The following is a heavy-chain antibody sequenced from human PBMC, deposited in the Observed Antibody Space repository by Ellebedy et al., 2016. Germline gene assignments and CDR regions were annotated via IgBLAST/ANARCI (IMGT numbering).Heavy chain of an antibody. CDR1: GGTFSSYA. CDR2: IIPLSDTT. D-gene: IGHD2-2*01. V-gene: IGHV1-69*13. CDR3: ARDLGFCSSPTCPQYYYYYMDV. J-gene: IGHJ6*03. Sequence: SVKVSXXASGGTFSSYAISWVRQAPGQGLEWMGGIIPLSDTTNYAQKFLGRVTITADESTSTAYMEVSSLTSEDTAVYYCARDLGFCSSPTCPQYYYYYMDVWGKGTTVTVSS.